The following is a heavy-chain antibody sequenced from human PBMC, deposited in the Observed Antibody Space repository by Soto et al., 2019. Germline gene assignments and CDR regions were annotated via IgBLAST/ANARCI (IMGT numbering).Heavy chain of an antibody. D-gene: IGHD3-3*01. V-gene: IGHV4-39*01. Sequence: PSETLSLTCTVSGGSISSSSYYWGWIRQPPGKGLVWIGSIYYSGSTYYNPSLKSRVTISVDTSKNQFSLKLSSVTAADTAVYYCARRDFWSGYYYDQPYNWFDPWGQGTLVTVSS. CDR1: GGSISSSSYY. CDR3: ARRDFWSGYYYDQPYNWFDP. CDR2: IYYSGST. J-gene: IGHJ5*02.